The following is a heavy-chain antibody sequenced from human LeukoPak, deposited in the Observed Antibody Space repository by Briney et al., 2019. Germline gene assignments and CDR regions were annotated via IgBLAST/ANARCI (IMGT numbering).Heavy chain of an antibody. Sequence: PGGSLRLSCAASGFTFSIYSMDWVRQAPGKGLEWVSFISSNSDYIIYAESVKGRFTISRDNAQNSLYLQMNSLRAEDTAVYSCARVGVPQYAFDIWGQGTWVTVSS. V-gene: IGHV3-21*01. CDR1: GFTFSIYS. CDR2: ISSNSDYI. J-gene: IGHJ3*02. CDR3: ARVGVPQYAFDI. D-gene: IGHD2-2*01.